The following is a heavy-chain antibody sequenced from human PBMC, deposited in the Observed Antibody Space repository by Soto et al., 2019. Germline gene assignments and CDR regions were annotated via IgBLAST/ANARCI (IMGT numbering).Heavy chain of an antibody. CDR2: FFHTGNT. CDR3: ARAPGDSSWSYSWFDP. D-gene: IGHD6-13*01. J-gene: IGHJ5*02. V-gene: IGHV4-38-2*01. CDR1: GXYLTNAEY. Sequence: XTLSLPCGVSGXYLTNAEYWGWIRQPPVSGLEWIGSFFHTGNTYYNPSLKSRINISVDTSKNQFSLKLTSVTAAETAIYYCARAPGDSSWSYSWFDPWGQGTLVTVSS.